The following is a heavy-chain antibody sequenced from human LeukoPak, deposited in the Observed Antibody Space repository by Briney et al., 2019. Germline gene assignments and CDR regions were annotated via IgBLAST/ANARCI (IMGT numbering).Heavy chain of an antibody. Sequence: SETLSLTCTVSGGSISSYYWSWIRQPPGKGLEWIGYIYYSGSTNYNPSLKSRVTISVDTSKNRFSLNLRSMTAADTAVYYCVRGLGGYGWFDPWGQGTLVTVSS. D-gene: IGHD3-16*01. J-gene: IGHJ5*02. CDR3: VRGLGGYGWFDP. CDR1: GGSISSYY. CDR2: IYYSGST. V-gene: IGHV4-59*01.